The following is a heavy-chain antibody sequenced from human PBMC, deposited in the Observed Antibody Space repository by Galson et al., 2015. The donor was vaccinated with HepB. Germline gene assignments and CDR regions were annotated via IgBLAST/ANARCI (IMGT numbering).Heavy chain of an antibody. CDR2: INAGNGNT. V-gene: IGHV1-3*01. CDR1: GYTFTSYA. J-gene: IGHJ5*02. Sequence: SVKVSCKASGYTFTSYAMHWVRQAPGQRLEWMGWINAGNGNTKYSQKFQGRVTITRDTSASTAYMELSSLRSEDTAVYYCARAWGRGCSSTSCSNWFDPWGQGTLVTVSS. D-gene: IGHD2-2*01. CDR3: ARAWGRGCSSTSCSNWFDP.